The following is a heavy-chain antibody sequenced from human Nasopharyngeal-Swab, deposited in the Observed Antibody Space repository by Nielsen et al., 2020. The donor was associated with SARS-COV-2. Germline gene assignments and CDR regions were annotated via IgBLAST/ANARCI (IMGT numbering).Heavy chain of an antibody. V-gene: IGHV3-73*01. J-gene: IGHJ4*02. Sequence: GESLKISCAASGFTFSDYYMSWVRQASGKGLEWVGRIGDKDHNYATTYGASVQGRFTISRDDSKNTAFLQMDSLKTEDTALYYCTTDFYFDYWGQGTLVTVSS. CDR1: GFTFSDYY. CDR2: IGDKDHNYAT. CDR3: TTDFYFDY.